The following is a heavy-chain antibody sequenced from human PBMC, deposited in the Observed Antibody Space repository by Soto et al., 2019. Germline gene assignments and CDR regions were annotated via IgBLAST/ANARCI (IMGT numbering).Heavy chain of an antibody. V-gene: IGHV1-18*01. Sequence: QVQLVQSGAEVKKPGASVKVSCKASGYTFTSYGISWVRQAPGQGLEWMGWISAYNGNPNYAQKLQGRVTMTTDASTSTSYMELRSLRSDDTAVYYCARTYWSGGSCYPRDSFDIWGQGTMVTVSS. D-gene: IGHD2-15*01. CDR3: ARTYWSGGSCYPRDSFDI. CDR2: ISAYNGNP. J-gene: IGHJ3*02. CDR1: GYTFTSYG.